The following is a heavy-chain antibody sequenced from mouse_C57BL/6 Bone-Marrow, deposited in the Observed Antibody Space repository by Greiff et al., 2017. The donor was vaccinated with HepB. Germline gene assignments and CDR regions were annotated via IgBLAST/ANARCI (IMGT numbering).Heavy chain of an antibody. Sequence: EVQLQQSGPVLVKPGASVKMSCKASGYTFTDYYMNWVKQSHGKSLEWIGVINPYNGGTSYNQKFKGKATLTVDKSSSTAYMELNSLTSEDSAVYYCARYYGSSWDWFAYWGQGTLVTVSA. CDR3: ARYYGSSWDWFAY. V-gene: IGHV1-19*01. D-gene: IGHD1-1*01. CDR1: GYTFTDYY. CDR2: INPYNGGT. J-gene: IGHJ3*01.